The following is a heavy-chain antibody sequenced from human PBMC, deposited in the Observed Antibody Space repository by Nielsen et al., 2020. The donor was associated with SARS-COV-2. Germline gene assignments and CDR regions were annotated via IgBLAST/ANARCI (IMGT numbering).Heavy chain of an antibody. CDR3: ARHTVYSSTWFAFDL. D-gene: IGHD6-13*01. CDR1: GHTFANYG. J-gene: IGHJ3*01. CDR2: LSTQNGNT. Sequence: SVTVSCMASGHTFANYGLTWVRHAPGQGLEWMGCLSTQNGNTNFAQKFQGRVTVTTDTSTNTVYMELRSLRSDDTAVYYCARHTVYSSTWFAFDLWGQGTMVTVSS. V-gene: IGHV1-18*04.